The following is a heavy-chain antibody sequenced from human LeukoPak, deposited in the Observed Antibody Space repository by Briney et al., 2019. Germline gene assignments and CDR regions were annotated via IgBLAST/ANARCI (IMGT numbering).Heavy chain of an antibody. V-gene: IGHV3-7*01. CDR1: GFTFSTNW. CDR3: ARPKRGAFDI. Sequence: GGSLRLSCPAPGFTFSTNWMSWVRQAPGKGLEWVANIKQDGSEKDYVDSVKGRFTISRDNAKKSLYLQMNSLRAEDTAVYYCARPKRGAFDIWGQGTRVTVSS. J-gene: IGHJ3*02. CDR2: IKQDGSEK.